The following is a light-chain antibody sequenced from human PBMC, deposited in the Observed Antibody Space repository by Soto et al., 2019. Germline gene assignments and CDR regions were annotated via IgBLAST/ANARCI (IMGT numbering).Light chain of an antibody. CDR3: QRYNRWPLS. J-gene: IGKJ4*01. Sequence: EIVMTQSPATRSVSPGERSTLSLRATQGIGSTLAWYQQKPGETPKLLIYDASTRATGVPARFSGGGAGTEFTLTINRLQSEDFAVYYCQRYNRWPLSFGGGTKVDIK. CDR1: QGIGST. V-gene: IGKV3-15*01. CDR2: DAS.